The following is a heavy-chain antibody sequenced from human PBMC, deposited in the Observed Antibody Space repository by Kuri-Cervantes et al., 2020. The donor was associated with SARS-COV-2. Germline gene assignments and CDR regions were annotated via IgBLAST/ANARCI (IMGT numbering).Heavy chain of an antibody. CDR1: GFTFSSYW. CDR2: INSDGSST. J-gene: IGHJ4*02. V-gene: IGHV3-74*01. D-gene: IGHD3-9*01. Sequence: GESLKISCAASGFTFSSYWMHWVRQAPGKGLVWVPRINSDGSSTSYADSVKGRFTISRDNAKNTLYLQMNSLRAEDTAVYYCARDHTILDYFDYWGQGTLVTVSS. CDR3: ARDHTILDYFDY.